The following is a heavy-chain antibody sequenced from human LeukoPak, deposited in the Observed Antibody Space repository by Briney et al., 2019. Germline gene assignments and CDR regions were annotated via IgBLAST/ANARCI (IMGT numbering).Heavy chain of an antibody. CDR1: GGSISSSSYY. Sequence: SETLSLTCTVSGGSISSSSYYWGWIRQPPGKGLEWIGSIYYSGSTNYNPSLKSRVTISVDTSKNQFSLKLSSVTAADTAVYYCARRKYCSGGSCYSSYFGWFDPWGQGTLVTVSS. V-gene: IGHV4-39*07. D-gene: IGHD2-15*01. CDR2: IYYSGST. J-gene: IGHJ5*02. CDR3: ARRKYCSGGSCYSSYFGWFDP.